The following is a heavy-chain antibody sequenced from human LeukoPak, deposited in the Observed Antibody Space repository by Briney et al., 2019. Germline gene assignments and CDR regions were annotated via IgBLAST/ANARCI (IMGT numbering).Heavy chain of an antibody. CDR2: ISYDGSNK. CDR3: AKDGDWNILGYFDY. Sequence: GGSLRLSCSASGFTFSSYGMHWVRQAPGKGLEWVAVISYDGSNKYYADSVKGRFTISRDNSKNTLYLQMNSLRAEDTAVYYCAKDGDWNILGYFDYWGQGTLVTVS. V-gene: IGHV3-30*18. CDR1: GFTFSSYG. J-gene: IGHJ4*02. D-gene: IGHD1/OR15-1a*01.